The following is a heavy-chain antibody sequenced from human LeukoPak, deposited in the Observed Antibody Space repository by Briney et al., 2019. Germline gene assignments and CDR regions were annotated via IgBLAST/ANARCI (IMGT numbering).Heavy chain of an antibody. Sequence: GGSLRLSCAASGFTFSGSAMHWVRQASGKGLEWVGCIRSKANSYATAYAASVKGRFTISRDDSKNTAYLQMNSLKTEDTAVYYCTRSSSCCHYYYYYYMDVWGKGTTVTVSS. D-gene: IGHD2-15*01. CDR3: TRSSSCCHYYYYYYMDV. J-gene: IGHJ6*03. CDR2: IRSKANSYAT. V-gene: IGHV3-73*01. CDR1: GFTFSGSA.